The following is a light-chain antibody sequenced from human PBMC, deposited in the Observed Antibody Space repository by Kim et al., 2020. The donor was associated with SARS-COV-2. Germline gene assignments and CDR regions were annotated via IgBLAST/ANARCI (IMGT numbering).Light chain of an antibody. Sequence: IQMTQSPSTLSASVGDRVTIPCRASQSISSWLAWYQQKPGKAPKLLIYKASSLESGVPSRFSGSGSGTEFTLTISSLQPDDFATYYCQQYNSYMYTFGQGTKLEI. CDR3: QQYNSYMYT. J-gene: IGKJ2*01. CDR1: QSISSW. V-gene: IGKV1-5*03. CDR2: KAS.